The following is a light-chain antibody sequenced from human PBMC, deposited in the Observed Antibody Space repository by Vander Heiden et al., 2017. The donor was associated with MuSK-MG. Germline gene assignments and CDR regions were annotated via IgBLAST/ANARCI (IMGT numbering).Light chain of an antibody. J-gene: IGLJ2*01. CDR1: VLAKKY. Sequence: SYELTQPSSVSASPAQTARITCSGDVLAKKYARWFQQKPGQAPGRVIYKDSERPSGIPERFSGSSSGSKATLTISGAQLEDEADYYCFSAADGDRVFGGGTKLTVL. CDR2: KDS. CDR3: FSAADGDRV. V-gene: IGLV3-27*01.